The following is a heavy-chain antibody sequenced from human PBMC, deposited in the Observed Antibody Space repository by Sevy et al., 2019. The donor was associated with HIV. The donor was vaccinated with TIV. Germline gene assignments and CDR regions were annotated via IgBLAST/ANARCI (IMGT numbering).Heavy chain of an antibody. J-gene: IGHJ4*02. Sequence: GVSLRLSCAASGFTFSTYWMNWVRQAPGKGLVWVSRINSDESSDGGSTRYADSVKGRFTISRDNAKNALYLQMNSLRAEDTAVYYCARVAGNSEWGYYFDYWGQGTLVTVSS. CDR3: ARVAGNSEWGYYFDY. CDR1: GFTFSTYW. D-gene: IGHD3-16*01. CDR2: INSDESSDGGST. V-gene: IGHV3-74*01.